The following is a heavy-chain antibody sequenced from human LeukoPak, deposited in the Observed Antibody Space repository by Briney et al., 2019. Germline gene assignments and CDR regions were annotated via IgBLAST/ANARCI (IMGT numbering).Heavy chain of an antibody. CDR1: GYSIRSGYQ. CDR3: ARANRVSLYYFDY. Sequence: SETLSLTCTVSGYSIRSGYQWGWIRQPPGKGLEWIGSINYSGSTYDNPSLKSRVTISVDTSKNQFSLKLSSVTAADTAVYYCARANRVSLYYFDYWGQGTLVTVSS. V-gene: IGHV4-38-2*02. D-gene: IGHD5/OR15-5a*01. J-gene: IGHJ4*02. CDR2: INYSGST.